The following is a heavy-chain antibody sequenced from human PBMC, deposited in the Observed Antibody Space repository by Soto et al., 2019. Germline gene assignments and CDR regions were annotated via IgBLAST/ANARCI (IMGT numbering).Heavy chain of an antibody. Sequence: QVQLVQSGAEVKKPGASVKVSCKASGYIFKNYYIHWVRQAPGQGLEWMGWINPNSGVTKYTQKFQGWVTMTRDTSISTAYMELSRLKSDDTAVYYCARDFGSYWFDFWGQGTLVTVSS. J-gene: IGHJ4*02. CDR3: ARDFGSYWFDF. CDR1: GYIFKNYY. D-gene: IGHD1-26*01. V-gene: IGHV1-2*04. CDR2: INPNSGVT.